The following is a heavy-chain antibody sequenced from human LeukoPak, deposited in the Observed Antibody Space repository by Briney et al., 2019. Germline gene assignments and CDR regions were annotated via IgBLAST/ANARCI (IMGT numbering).Heavy chain of an antibody. Sequence: GASVKVSCKASGYTFTSYDINWVRQATGQGLEWMGWMNPNSGNTGYAQKFQGRVTMTRNTSISTAYMELSSLRSEDTAVYYCARGLGTTGTTWFHYYYYGMDVWGQGTTVTVSS. V-gene: IGHV1-8*01. CDR3: ARGLGTTGTTWFHYYYYGMDV. D-gene: IGHD1-1*01. J-gene: IGHJ6*02. CDR1: GYTFTSYD. CDR2: MNPNSGNT.